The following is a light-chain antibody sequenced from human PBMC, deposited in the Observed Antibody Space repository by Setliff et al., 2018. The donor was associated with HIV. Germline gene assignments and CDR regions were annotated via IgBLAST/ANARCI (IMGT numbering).Light chain of an antibody. Sequence: QSVLTQPASVSGSPGQSITISCTGTSNDVGRYDLVSWCQQHPARAPKLIIYQATRRPSGVSNRFSGSKSGNVASLTISGLQAEDEADYYCCSNTGSNTFVFGTGTKVTVL. V-gene: IGLV2-23*01. CDR2: QAT. CDR1: SNDVGRYDL. CDR3: CSNTGSNTFV. J-gene: IGLJ1*01.